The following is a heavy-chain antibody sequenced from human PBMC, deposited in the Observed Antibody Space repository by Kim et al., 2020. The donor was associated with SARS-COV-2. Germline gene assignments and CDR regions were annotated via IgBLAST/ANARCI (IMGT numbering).Heavy chain of an antibody. D-gene: IGHD3-10*01. Sequence: GGSLRLSCAASGFTFDDYAMHWVRQAPGKGLEWVSGISWNSGSICYADSVKGRFTISRDNAKNSLYLQMNSLRAEYTALYYCAKDIQVRGVIARFDYWGQGTTVTVSS. CDR3: AKDIQVRGVIARFDY. CDR1: GFTFDDYA. J-gene: IGHJ4*03. V-gene: IGHV3-9*01. CDR2: ISWNSGSI.